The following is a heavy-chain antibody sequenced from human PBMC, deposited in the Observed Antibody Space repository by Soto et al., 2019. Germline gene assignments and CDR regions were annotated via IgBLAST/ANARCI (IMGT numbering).Heavy chain of an antibody. J-gene: IGHJ6*02. CDR2: ISSSSSYI. CDR3: ARDLRRIVVVPAAKSHRPPYGMDV. CDR1: GFTFSSYS. Sequence: EVQLVESGGGLVKPGGSLRLSCAASGFTFSSYSMNWVRQAPGKGLEWVSSISSSSSYIYYADSVKGRFTISRDNAKNSLYLQMNSLRAEDTAVYYCARDLRRIVVVPAAKSHRPPYGMDVWGQGTTVTVSS. D-gene: IGHD2-2*01. V-gene: IGHV3-21*01.